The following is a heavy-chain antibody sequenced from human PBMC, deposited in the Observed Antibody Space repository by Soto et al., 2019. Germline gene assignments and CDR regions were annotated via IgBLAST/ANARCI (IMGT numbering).Heavy chain of an antibody. V-gene: IGHV3-30*03. CDR3: ARDSNRENYLEH. J-gene: IGHJ4*02. CDR2: TSFNGNNK. CDR1: GLSFSNYG. Sequence: QVQLVESGGGVVPPGRSLRLSCAASGLSFSNYGMHWVRQAPGKGLEWVAVTSFNGNNKWYTDSVKGRFTISRDNSKNTLYLQMDSLRDEDTAVYYCARDSNRENYLEHWGPGTLVTVSS.